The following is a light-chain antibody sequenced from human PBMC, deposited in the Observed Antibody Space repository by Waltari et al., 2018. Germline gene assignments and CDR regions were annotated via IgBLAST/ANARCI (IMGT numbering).Light chain of an antibody. CDR3: QQYYSTPPLT. Sequence: DIVMTQSPDSLAVSLGERAIINCKSSQSVLYSSNNKNYLAWYQQKPGQPPKLLIYWASTREVGVPDRFSGSGSGTDFTLTISSLQAEDVAVYYCQQYYSTPPLTFGGGTKVEIK. CDR1: QSVLYSSNNKNY. CDR2: WAS. V-gene: IGKV4-1*01. J-gene: IGKJ4*01.